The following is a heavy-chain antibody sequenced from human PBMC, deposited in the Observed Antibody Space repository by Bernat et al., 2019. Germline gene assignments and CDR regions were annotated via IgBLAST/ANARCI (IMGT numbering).Heavy chain of an antibody. D-gene: IGHD3-10*01. CDR3: VREREYELDAFDI. V-gene: IGHV3-66*01. Sequence: EVQLVESGGGLVQPGGSLRLSCAASGFTVSSNYMSWVRQAPGKGLEWVSVIYSGGSTYYADSVKGRFTISRDNSKNTLYLQMNSLRAEDTAVYYCVREREYELDAFDIWGQGTMVTVSS. CDR2: IYSGGST. CDR1: GFTVSSNY. J-gene: IGHJ3*02.